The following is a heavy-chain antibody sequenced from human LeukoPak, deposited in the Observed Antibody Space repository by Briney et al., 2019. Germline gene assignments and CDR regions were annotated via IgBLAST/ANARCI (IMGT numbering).Heavy chain of an antibody. D-gene: IGHD4/OR15-4a*01. Sequence: GGSLRLSCAASGFSVSSDYMSWVRQAPGKGLEWVSVIHSGGSTYYTDSVKGRFTISRDNFKDTLYLQMNNLRAEDTAVYYCTRGTINPFDCWGQGALATVSS. CDR2: IHSGGST. V-gene: IGHV3-66*01. CDR1: GFSVSSDY. CDR3: TRGTINPFDC. J-gene: IGHJ4*02.